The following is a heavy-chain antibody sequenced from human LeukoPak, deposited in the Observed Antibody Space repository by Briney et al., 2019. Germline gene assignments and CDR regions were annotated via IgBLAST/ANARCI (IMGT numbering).Heavy chain of an antibody. Sequence: GGSLRLPCGASGFTFSSYAMHWVRRAPGKGLEYVSSISSNGGSTYYANSVKGKFTISRDNSKNTLFLQMGSLRAEDMAVYYCARGGSIAARPIDYWGQGTLVTVSS. CDR1: GFTFSSYA. CDR3: ARGGSIAARPIDY. V-gene: IGHV3-64*01. CDR2: ISSNGGST. J-gene: IGHJ4*02. D-gene: IGHD6-6*01.